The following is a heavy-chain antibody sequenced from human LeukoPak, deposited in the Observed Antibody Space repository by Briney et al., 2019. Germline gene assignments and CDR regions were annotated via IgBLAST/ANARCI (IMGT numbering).Heavy chain of an antibody. CDR1: GFTFGDDA. V-gene: IGHV3-49*04. D-gene: IGHD4-17*01. CDR2: IRSRANGETA. Sequence: GGSLRLSCTASGFTFGDDAVSWVRQAPGKGLEWVGFIRSRANGETARYAASVEGRFTLSRDDSRSIAYLQLNSLKTEDTAVYYCTRQYGDYDHAFDIWRQGTMVTVSS. CDR3: TRQYGDYDHAFDI. J-gene: IGHJ3*02.